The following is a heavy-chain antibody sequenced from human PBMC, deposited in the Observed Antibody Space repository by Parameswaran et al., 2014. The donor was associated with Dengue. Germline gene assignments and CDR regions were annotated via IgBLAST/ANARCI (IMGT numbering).Heavy chain of an antibody. CDR2: IYYSGST. CDR3: ATGGYSYGVDY. D-gene: IGHD5-18*01. V-gene: IGHV4-59*01. J-gene: IGHJ4*02. Sequence: RWIRQPPGKGLEWIGYIYYSGSTNYNPSLKSRVTISVDTPKNQFSLKLSSVTAADTAVYYCATGGYSYGVDYWGQGTLVTVSS.